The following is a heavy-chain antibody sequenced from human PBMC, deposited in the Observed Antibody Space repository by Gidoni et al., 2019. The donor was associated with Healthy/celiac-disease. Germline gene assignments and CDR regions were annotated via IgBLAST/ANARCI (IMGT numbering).Heavy chain of an antibody. J-gene: IGHJ4*02. CDR1: GFPFSNYA. CDR3: AKGATKNYYDSSADY. CDR2: ISGSGGST. D-gene: IGHD3-22*01. V-gene: IGHV3-23*04. Sequence: VQLVESGGGLVQPGGSLRLSCAASGFPFSNYAMSWVRQAPGKGLEWVSAISGSGGSTYYPDSVKGRFTISRDNSKNTLYLQMNSLRAEDTAIYYCAKGATKNYYDSSADYWGQGTLVTVSS.